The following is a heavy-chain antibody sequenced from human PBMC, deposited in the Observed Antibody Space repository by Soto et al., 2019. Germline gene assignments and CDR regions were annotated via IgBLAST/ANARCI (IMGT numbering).Heavy chain of an antibody. CDR1: GYTFTSYY. CDR2: ISACSGNT. CDR3: AREAPDPIAVAGRPSGYFDY. J-gene: IGHJ4*02. Sequence: ASVKVSCKASGYTFTSYYMHWVRQAPGQGLEWMGRISACSGNTNYAQKLQGRVTMTTDTSTSTAYMELRSLRSDDTAVYYCAREAPDPIAVAGRPSGYFDYWGQGTLVTVSS. V-gene: IGHV1-18*04. D-gene: IGHD6-19*01.